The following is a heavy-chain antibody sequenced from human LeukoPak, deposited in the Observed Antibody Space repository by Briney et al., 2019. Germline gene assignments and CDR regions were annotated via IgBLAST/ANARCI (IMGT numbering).Heavy chain of an antibody. D-gene: IGHD7-27*01. CDR1: GYTFGTCG. CDR3: ARELVSLGTGYFDL. CDR2: ITGSSTWT. Sequence: GGSLRLSCEASGYTFGTCGMTWVPRAPGKGLEWVSGITGSSTWTYYADSVRGRFTISRDNSKNTLHLQMNNLTADDTAIYYCARELVSLGTGYFDLWGRGTLVTVSS. J-gene: IGHJ2*01. V-gene: IGHV3-23*01.